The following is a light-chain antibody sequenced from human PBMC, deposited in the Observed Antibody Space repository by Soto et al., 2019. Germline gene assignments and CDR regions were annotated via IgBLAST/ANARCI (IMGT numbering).Light chain of an antibody. CDR1: KDIKNY. CDR3: QHYDDLPWT. J-gene: IGKJ1*01. V-gene: IGKV1-33*01. Sequence: DIQMTQSPSSLSASVGDRVTITCQASKDIKNYLNWYQQKPGKAPKLRIYAASILETGVPSRFSGSGSGTDFTFTISSLQPEDIATYYCQHYDDLPWTFGQGTKVAIK. CDR2: AAS.